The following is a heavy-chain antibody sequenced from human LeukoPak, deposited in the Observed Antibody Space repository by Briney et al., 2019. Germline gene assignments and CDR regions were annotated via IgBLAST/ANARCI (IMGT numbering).Heavy chain of an antibody. CDR1: GFSFSSHG. J-gene: IGHJ3*02. D-gene: IGHD6-13*01. Sequence: GGSLRLSCAASGFSFSSHGMHWVRQAPGKGLEWVAFIRYDGSIEYYADSVKGRFTISRDNSKNTLYLQMNSLRVEDTAVYYCAKCCIAAAHDTFHIWGQGTMVTVSS. CDR2: IRYDGSIE. V-gene: IGHV3-30*02. CDR3: AKCCIAAAHDTFHI.